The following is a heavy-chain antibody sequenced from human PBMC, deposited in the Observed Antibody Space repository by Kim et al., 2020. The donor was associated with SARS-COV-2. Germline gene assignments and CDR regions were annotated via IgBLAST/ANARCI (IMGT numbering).Heavy chain of an antibody. V-gene: IGHV1-18*01. D-gene: IGHD3-22*01. CDR3: ARDRPYYYDSSGYYHDDY. CDR1: GYTFTSYG. CDR2: ISAYNGNT. J-gene: IGHJ4*02. Sequence: ASVKVSCKASGYTFTSYGISWVRQAPGQGLEWMGWISAYNGNTNYAQKLQGRVTMTTDTSTSTAYMELRSLRSDDTAVYYCARDRPYYYDSSGYYHDDYWGQETLVTVSS.